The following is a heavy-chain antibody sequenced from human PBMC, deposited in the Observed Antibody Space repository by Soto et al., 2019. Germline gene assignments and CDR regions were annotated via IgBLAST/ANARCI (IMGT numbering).Heavy chain of an antibody. V-gene: IGHV4-39*01. J-gene: IGHJ4*02. CDR1: GASISSRDYY. CDR2: IDYNGVT. D-gene: IGHD2-2*01. CDR3: GRVMIGTSRHTDSDY. Sequence: LSETLSLTCSVSGASISSRDYYWGWIRQTPGKGLEWIGNIDYNGVTYYNPSLKSQVTVSKDTSKNQFSLKVASVTAADTAIYYCGRVMIGTSRHTDSDYWGQGTQVTVSS.